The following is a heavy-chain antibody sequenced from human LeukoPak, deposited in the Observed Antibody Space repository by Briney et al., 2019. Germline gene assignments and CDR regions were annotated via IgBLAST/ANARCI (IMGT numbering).Heavy chain of an antibody. Sequence: LRLSCAASGFTFSDYYMSWIRQPPGKGPEWIGYIYHSGSTYYNPSLKSRVTISVDRSKNQFSLKLSSVTAADTAVYYCARAPGGGFDPWGQGTLITVSS. D-gene: IGHD3-10*01. CDR1: GFTFSDYY. CDR2: IYHSGST. J-gene: IGHJ5*02. V-gene: IGHV4-30-2*01. CDR3: ARAPGGGFDP.